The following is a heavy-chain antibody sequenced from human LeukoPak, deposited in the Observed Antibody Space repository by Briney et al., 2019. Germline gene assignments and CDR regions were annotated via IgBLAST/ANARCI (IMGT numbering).Heavy chain of an antibody. Sequence: KSSETLSLTCIVSGGSFSSSSYYWGWIRQPPGKGLEWIGSNFYSGATYYNPPLKSRVTISVDTSKKQFSMKLRSVTAADTAVYYCARHVGGVDTGMPTDLKYYYGMDVWGQGTTVTVSS. J-gene: IGHJ6*02. CDR3: ARHVGGVDTGMPTDLKYYYGMDV. V-gene: IGHV4-39*01. CDR2: NFYSGAT. D-gene: IGHD5-18*01. CDR1: GGSFSSSSYY.